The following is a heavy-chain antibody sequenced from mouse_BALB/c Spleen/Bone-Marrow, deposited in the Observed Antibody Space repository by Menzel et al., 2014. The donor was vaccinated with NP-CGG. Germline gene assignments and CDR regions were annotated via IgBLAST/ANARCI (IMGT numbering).Heavy chain of an antibody. D-gene: IGHD1-1*01. Sequence: QVQLQQSGAELAKPGASVKMSCKASGYTFTSYWMHWVKQRPGQGLEWIGYINPTTGYTEYSQKFKDKATLTADKSSSTAYMQLSSLTSEDSAVYYCARRAYGSGYGFAYWGQGTLVTVSA. J-gene: IGHJ3*01. CDR2: INPTTGYT. CDR1: GYTFTSYW. CDR3: ARRAYGSGYGFAY. V-gene: IGHV1-7*01.